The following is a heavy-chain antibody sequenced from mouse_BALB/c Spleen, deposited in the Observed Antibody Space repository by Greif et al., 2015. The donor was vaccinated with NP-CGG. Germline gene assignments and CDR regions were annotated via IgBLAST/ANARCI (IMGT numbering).Heavy chain of an antibody. CDR2: INPDSSTI. J-gene: IGHJ3*01. D-gene: IGHD1-2*01. Sequence: VQGVESGGGLVQPGGSLKLSRAASGFDFSRYWMSWVRQAPGKGLEWIGEINPDSSTINYTPSLRDKFIISRDNAKNTLYLQMSKVRSEDTALYYCARLHYYGSFAYWGQGTLVTVSA. CDR3: ARLHYYGSFAY. V-gene: IGHV4-1*02. CDR1: GFDFSRYW.